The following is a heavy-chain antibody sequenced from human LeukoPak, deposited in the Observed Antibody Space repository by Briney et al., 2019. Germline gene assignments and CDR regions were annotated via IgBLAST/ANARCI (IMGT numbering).Heavy chain of an antibody. CDR3: AKDHLIPYGIAAAFDY. D-gene: IGHD6-13*01. J-gene: IGHJ4*02. CDR1: GFTFSSYA. V-gene: IGHV3-23*01. Sequence: GGSLRLSCAASGFTFSSYAMSWVRQAPGKGLEWVSAISGSGGSTYYADSVKGRFTISRDNSKNTLYLQMNSLRAEDTAVYYCAKDHLIPYGIAAAFDYWGQGTLVTVSS. CDR2: ISGSGGST.